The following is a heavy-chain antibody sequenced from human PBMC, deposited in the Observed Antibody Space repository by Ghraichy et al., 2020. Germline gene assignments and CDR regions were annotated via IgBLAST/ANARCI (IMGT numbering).Heavy chain of an antibody. CDR1: GFSLSTSGMC. D-gene: IGHD3-10*01. CDR3: ARIRVVRGAPGAFDI. V-gene: IGHV2-70*11. J-gene: IGHJ3*02. CDR2: IDWDDDK. Sequence: SGPTLVKPTQTLTLTCTFSGFSLSTSGMCVSWIRQPPGKALEWLARIDWDDDKYYSTSLKTRLTISKDTSKNQVVLTMTNMDPVDTATYYCARIRVVRGAPGAFDIWGQGTMVTVSS.